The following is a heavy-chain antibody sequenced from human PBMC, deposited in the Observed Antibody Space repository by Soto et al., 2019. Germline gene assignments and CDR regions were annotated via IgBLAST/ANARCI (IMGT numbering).Heavy chain of an antibody. V-gene: IGHV3-48*02. CDR2: SSPRGDTI. J-gene: IGHJ4*02. Sequence: GGSLRLSCVASGFSLANYPMNWVRQTPGKGLEWISYSSPRGDTIYYADSVEGRFTISRDNARNSLSLHMSSLRDEDSALYYCAKGFYSNVGWPYYFESRGQGVSVTVSS. CDR1: GFSLANYP. CDR3: AKGFYSNVGWPYYFES. D-gene: IGHD3-9*01.